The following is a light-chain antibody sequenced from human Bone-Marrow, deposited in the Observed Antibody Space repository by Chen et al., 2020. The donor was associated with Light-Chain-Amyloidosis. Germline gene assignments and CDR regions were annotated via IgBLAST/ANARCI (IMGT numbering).Light chain of an antibody. CDR1: PSLLYSNGVTY. J-gene: IGKJ1*01. Sequence: DVVMTQTPLSLSVTPGQPSSISCKSSPSLLYSNGVTYLYWFLQKPGQPPQRLIYEAFNRFSGVPHRFSGSGSGTDFTLKISRVEAEDVGTYYCMQSIHLRTFGQGTKVEIK. V-gene: IGKV2D-29*01. CDR3: MQSIHLRT. CDR2: EAF.